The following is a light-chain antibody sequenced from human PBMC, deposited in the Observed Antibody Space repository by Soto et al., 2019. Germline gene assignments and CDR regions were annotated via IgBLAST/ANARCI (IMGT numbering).Light chain of an antibody. J-gene: IGKJ1*01. Sequence: EIVLTQSPGTLSLSPWERAALSCGASQSVSSNYLAWYQQKPGQAPRLLMYGASIRAAGVPDRFSGSGSGTEFTLTISRLEPEDFTVYYCHHYETFGQGTKVDIK. CDR3: HHYET. CDR2: GAS. V-gene: IGKV3-20*01. CDR1: QSVSSNY.